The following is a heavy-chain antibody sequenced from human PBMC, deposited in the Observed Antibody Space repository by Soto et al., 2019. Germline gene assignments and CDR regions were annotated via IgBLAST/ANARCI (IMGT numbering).Heavy chain of an antibody. CDR2: ISSTTNYI. CDR1: GFTFTRYS. Sequence: GSLRLSCAASGFTFTRYSMNWVRQAPGKGLEWVSSISSTTNYIYYGDSMKGRFTISRDNAKNSLYLEMNSLRAEDTAVYYCERESEDLTSKFDYWGQGTLVTVSS. J-gene: IGHJ4*02. V-gene: IGHV3-21*06. CDR3: ERESEDLTSKFDY.